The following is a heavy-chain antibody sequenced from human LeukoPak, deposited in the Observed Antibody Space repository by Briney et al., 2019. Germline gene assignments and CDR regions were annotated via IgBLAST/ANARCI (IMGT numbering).Heavy chain of an antibody. CDR2: ISAYNGNT. CDR1: GYTFTSYG. V-gene: IGHV1-18*01. Sequence: GASVKVSCKASGYTFTSYGIRWVRQAPGQGLEWMGWISAYNGNTNYAQKLQGRVTMTTDTSTSTAYMELRSLRSDDTAVYYCARVWGTYCGGDCYTFDYWGQGTLVTVSS. D-gene: IGHD2-21*02. CDR3: ARVWGTYCGGDCYTFDY. J-gene: IGHJ4*02.